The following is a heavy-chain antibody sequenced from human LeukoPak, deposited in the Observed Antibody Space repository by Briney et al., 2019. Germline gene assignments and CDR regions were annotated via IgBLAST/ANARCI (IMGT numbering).Heavy chain of an antibody. J-gene: IGHJ5*02. D-gene: IGHD2-2*01. Sequence: SETLSLTCTVSGGSISSGDYYWSWIRQPPGKGLEWIGYIYYSGSTYYNPSLKSRVTISVDKSKNHFSLKLTSVTAADTAVYYCARGGVVLPSTWNCFDPWGQGTLVTVSS. CDR3: ARGGVVLPSTWNCFDP. CDR2: IYYSGST. V-gene: IGHV4-30-4*01. CDR1: GGSISSGDYY.